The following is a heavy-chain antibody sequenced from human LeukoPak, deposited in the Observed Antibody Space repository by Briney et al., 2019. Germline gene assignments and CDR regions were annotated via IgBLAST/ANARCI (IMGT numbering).Heavy chain of an antibody. V-gene: IGHV4-34*01. CDR2: INHSGST. CDR3: ARGGLRYFDWLPPTHAFDI. Sequence: SETLSLTCAVYGGSFSGYYWSWIRQPPGKGLEWIGEINHSGSTNYNPSLKSRVTISVDMSKNQFSLKLSSVTAADTAVYYCARGGLRYFDWLPPTHAFDIWGQGTMVTVSS. J-gene: IGHJ3*02. D-gene: IGHD3-9*01. CDR1: GGSFSGYY.